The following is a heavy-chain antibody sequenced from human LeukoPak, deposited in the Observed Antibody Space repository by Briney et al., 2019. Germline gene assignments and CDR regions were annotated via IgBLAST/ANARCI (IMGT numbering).Heavy chain of an antibody. CDR2: IYHSGST. CDR3: ARGAHTPIQIAAADYYYYYGMDV. D-gene: IGHD6-13*01. J-gene: IGHJ6*02. V-gene: IGHV4-30-2*01. CDR1: GGSISSGGYS. Sequence: PSETLSLTCAVSGGSISSGGYSWSWIRQPPGKGLEWIGYIYHSGSTYYNPSLKSRVTISVDRSKNQFSLKLSSVTAADTAVYYCARGAHTPIQIAAADYYYYYGMDVWGQGTTVTVSS.